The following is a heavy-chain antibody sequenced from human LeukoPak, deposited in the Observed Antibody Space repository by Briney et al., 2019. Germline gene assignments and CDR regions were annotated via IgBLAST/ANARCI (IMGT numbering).Heavy chain of an antibody. CDR2: ISAYNGNT. D-gene: IGHD2-21*02. J-gene: IGHJ3*02. CDR1: GYTLSSYG. V-gene: IGHV1-18*01. CDR3: ARGGDIVVVTADGDAFDI. Sequence: ASVKVSCKASGYTLSSYGISWVRQAPGQGLEWTGWISAYNGNTNYAQKFQGRVTMTTVTSTSTAYMELRSLRSDDTAVYYCARGGDIVVVTADGDAFDIWGQGTMVTVSS.